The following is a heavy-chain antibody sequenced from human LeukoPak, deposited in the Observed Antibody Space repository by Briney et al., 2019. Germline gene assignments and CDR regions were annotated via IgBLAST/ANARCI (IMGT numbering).Heavy chain of an antibody. CDR2: IYYGGRT. Sequence: SETLSLTCSVCGGSISSYHWSWIRQPPGKGLEWIGYIYYGGRTNYNPSLKSRVTISVDTSKNQFSLTVSSVTAADTAIYYCARHSLKLVDADFDYWGQGTLVTVSS. CDR3: ARHSLKLVDADFDY. D-gene: IGHD3-16*02. CDR1: GGSISSYH. V-gene: IGHV4-59*08. J-gene: IGHJ4*02.